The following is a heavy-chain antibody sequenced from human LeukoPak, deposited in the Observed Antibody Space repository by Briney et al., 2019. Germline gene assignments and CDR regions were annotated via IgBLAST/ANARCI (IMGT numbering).Heavy chain of an antibody. CDR2: ISGSGGGT. D-gene: IGHD3-3*01. CDR1: GFTFSSYA. V-gene: IGHV3-23*01. J-gene: IGHJ6*03. CDR3: AKYYDFWSGHYYMDV. Sequence: GGSLRLSCAASGFTFSSYAMNWVRQAPGKGLEWVSAISGSGGGTYYADSVKGRFTISRDNSKNTLYLQMNSLRAEDTAVYYCAKYYDFWSGHYYMDVWGKGTTVTVSS.